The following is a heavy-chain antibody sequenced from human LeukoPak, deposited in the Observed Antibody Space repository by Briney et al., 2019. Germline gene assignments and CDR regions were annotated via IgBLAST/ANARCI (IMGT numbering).Heavy chain of an antibody. Sequence: SQTLSLTCTVSGGSISSGDYYWSWIRRPPGKGLEWIGYIYYSGSTYYNPSLKSRVTISVDTSKNQFSLKLSSVTAADTAVYYCARVTGYSSSWYSVDYWGQGTLVTVSS. CDR3: ARVTGYSSSWYSVDY. V-gene: IGHV4-30-4*08. J-gene: IGHJ4*02. D-gene: IGHD6-13*01. CDR2: IYYSGST. CDR1: GGSISSGDYY.